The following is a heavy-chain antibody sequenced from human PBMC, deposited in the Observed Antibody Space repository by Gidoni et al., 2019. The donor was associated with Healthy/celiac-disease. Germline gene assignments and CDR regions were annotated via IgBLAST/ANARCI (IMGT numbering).Heavy chain of an antibody. CDR2: SSSSSSYI. CDR1: GFTFSRYS. D-gene: IGHD6-13*01. CDR3: ARVVAAAGTDLGMDV. V-gene: IGHV3-21*01. Sequence: EVQLVESGGGLVKPGGSLRLSCAASGFTFSRYSMNWVRQAPGKGLEWVSSSSSSSSYIYYADSVKGRFTISRDNAKNSLYLQMNSLRAEDTAVYYCARVVAAAGTDLGMDVWGQGTTVTVSS. J-gene: IGHJ6*02.